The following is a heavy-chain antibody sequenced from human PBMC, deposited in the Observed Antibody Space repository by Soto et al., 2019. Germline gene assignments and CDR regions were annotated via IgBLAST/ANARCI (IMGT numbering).Heavy chain of an antibody. J-gene: IGHJ6*02. V-gene: IGHV5-10-1*01. CDR3: ARHDCSSTRCYNFGMDV. CDR1: GYSFTNYW. CDR2: IDPSDSYI. D-gene: IGHD2-2*02. Sequence: AGESLKISFKGSGYSFTNYWISWVRQMPGKGLEWMGRIDPSDSYIKYSPSFQGHVTISADNSISTAYLQWSSLKASDTAMYYCARHDCSSTRCYNFGMDVWGQGTTVTVSS.